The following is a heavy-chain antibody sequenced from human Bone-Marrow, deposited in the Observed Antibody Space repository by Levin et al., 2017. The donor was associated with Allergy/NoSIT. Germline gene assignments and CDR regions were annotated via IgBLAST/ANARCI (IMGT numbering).Heavy chain of an antibody. CDR2: IWYDGSNK. CDR1: GFTFHTFG. J-gene: IGHJ6*02. D-gene: IGHD6-19*01. CDR3: ARGDISGWSSYSYNLDV. Sequence: QHGESLKISCAASGFTFHTFGMHWVRQAPGKGLEWVAVIWYDGSNKYYADSVKGRFTISRDDSKRTLHLQMDTVRAEDTAVYYCARGDISGWSSYSYNLDVWGPGTTVTVSS. V-gene: IGHV3-33*03.